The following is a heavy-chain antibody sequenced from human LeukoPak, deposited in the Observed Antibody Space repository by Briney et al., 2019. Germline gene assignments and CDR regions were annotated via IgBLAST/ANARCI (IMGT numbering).Heavy chain of an antibody. J-gene: IGHJ6*03. Sequence: NPGGSLRLSCAASGFTFSSYSMNWVRQAPGKGLEWVATIRSYSSYIHYADSVKGRFIISRDDAKKSMYLQMNSLRVEDTAVYFCARYSEVYYYVDVWGTGTTVTVSS. CDR1: GFTFSSYS. D-gene: IGHD2-21*01. CDR3: ARYSEVYYYVDV. CDR2: IRSYSSYI. V-gene: IGHV3-21*01.